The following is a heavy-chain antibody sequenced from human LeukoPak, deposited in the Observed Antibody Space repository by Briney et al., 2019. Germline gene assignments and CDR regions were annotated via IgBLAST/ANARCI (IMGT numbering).Heavy chain of an antibody. D-gene: IGHD5/OR15-5a*01. CDR3: ARDLRVVSSGYFDL. J-gene: IGHJ2*01. CDR1: GGTFSSYA. V-gene: IGHV1-69*13. Sequence: GASVKVSCKASGGTFSSYAISWVRQAPRQGLEWMGGIIPIFGTANYAQKFQGRVTITADESTSTAYMELSSLRSEDTAVYYCARDLRVVSSGYFDLWGRGTLVTVSS. CDR2: IIPIFGTA.